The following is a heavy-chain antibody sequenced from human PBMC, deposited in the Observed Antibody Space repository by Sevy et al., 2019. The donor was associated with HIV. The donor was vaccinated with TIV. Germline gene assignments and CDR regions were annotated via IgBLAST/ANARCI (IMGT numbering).Heavy chain of an antibody. Sequence: ASVKVSCKASGYTFTSYGISWVLQAPGQGLEWMGWISAYNGNTNYAQKLQGRVTMTTDTSTSTAYMELRSLRSDDTAVYYCVRGRIIAAAGKSTYYYYYGMDVWGQRTTVTVSS. J-gene: IGHJ6*02. D-gene: IGHD6-13*01. CDR2: ISAYNGNT. CDR1: GYTFTSYG. V-gene: IGHV1-18*01. CDR3: VRGRIIAAAGKSTYYYYYGMDV.